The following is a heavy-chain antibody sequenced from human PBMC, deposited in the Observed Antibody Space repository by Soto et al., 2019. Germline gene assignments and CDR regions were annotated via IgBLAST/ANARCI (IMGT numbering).Heavy chain of an antibody. Sequence: PGGSLRLSCAASGFTFSSYAMSWVRQAPGKGLEWVSAISGSGGSTYYADSVKGRFTISRDNSKNTLYLQMNSLRAEDTAVYYCAKDPDDTLVVPATNWFDPWGQGTLVTVSS. CDR3: AKDPDDTLVVPATNWFDP. CDR2: ISGSGGST. D-gene: IGHD2-2*01. V-gene: IGHV3-23*01. J-gene: IGHJ5*02. CDR1: GFTFSSYA.